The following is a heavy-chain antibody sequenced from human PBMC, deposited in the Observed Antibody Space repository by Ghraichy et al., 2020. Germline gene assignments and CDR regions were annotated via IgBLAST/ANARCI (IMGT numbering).Heavy chain of an antibody. CDR3: ARGSRSGYPFDY. D-gene: IGHD3-22*01. CDR2: IYYSGST. CDR1: GGSISSYY. J-gene: IGHJ4*02. V-gene: IGHV4-59*01. Sequence: SETLSLTCTVSGGSISSYYWSWIRQPPGKGLEWIGYIYYSGSTNYNPSIKSRVTISVDTSKNQFSLKLSSVTAADTAVYYCARGSRSGYPFDYWGQGTLVTVSS.